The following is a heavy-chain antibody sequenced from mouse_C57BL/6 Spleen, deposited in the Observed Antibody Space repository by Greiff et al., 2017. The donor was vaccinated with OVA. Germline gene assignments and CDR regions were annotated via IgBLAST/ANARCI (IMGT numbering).Heavy chain of an antibody. D-gene: IGHD2-4*01. V-gene: IGHV2-5*01. CDR1: GFSLTSYG. J-gene: IGHJ4*01. CDR2: IWRGGST. CDR3: AKRGLRRGDYYAMDY. Sequence: VQLKESGPGLVQPSQSLSITCTVSGFSLTSYGVHWVRQSPGKGLEWLGVIWRGGSTDYNAAFMSRLSITKDNSKSQVFFKMNSLQADDTAIYYCAKRGLRRGDYYAMDYWGQGTSVTVSS.